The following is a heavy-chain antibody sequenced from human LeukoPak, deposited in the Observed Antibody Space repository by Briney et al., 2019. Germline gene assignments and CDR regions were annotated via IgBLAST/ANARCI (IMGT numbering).Heavy chain of an antibody. D-gene: IGHD3-9*01. CDR1: GGTFSSYA. V-gene: IGHV1-69*13. J-gene: IGHJ5*02. CDR3: ARASHYDILLPLNP. Sequence: GASVKVSCKPSGGTFSSYAISWVRQAPGQGLEWMGGIIPIFGTANYAQKFQGRVTITADESTSTAYMELSSLRSEDTAVYYCARASHYDILLPLNPWGQGTLVTVSS. CDR2: IIPIFGTA.